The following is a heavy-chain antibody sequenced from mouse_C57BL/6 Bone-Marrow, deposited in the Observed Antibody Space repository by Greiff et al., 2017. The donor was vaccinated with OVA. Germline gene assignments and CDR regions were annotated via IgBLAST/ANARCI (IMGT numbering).Heavy chain of an antibody. D-gene: IGHD2-2*01. J-gene: IGHJ4*01. Sequence: EVHLVESGGGLVQPGGSLKLSCAASGFTFSDYYMYWVRQTPEKRLEWVAYISNGGGSTYYPDTVKGRFTISRDNAKNTLYLQMSRLKSEDTAMYYCAREGGYHYAMDYWGQGTSVTVSS. CDR3: AREGGYHYAMDY. CDR2: ISNGGGST. CDR1: GFTFSDYY. V-gene: IGHV5-12*01.